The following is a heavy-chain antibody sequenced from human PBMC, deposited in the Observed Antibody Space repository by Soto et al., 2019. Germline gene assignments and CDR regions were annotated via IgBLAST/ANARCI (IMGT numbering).Heavy chain of an antibody. CDR2: VSKSGRAK. CDR3: ARRYCGSVPIGDFGAQAFAY. V-gene: IGHV3-23*01. Sequence: GGSLRLSCAASGFTFSNYDMSWVRQGPGKGVEWVSGVSKSGRAKDRADSVKVRFTTPRDNPSNTLYLRMSGRSPADTAIYYCARRYCGSVPIGDFGAQAFAYWARGILVTV. D-gene: IGHD2-2*01. CDR1: GFTFSNYD. J-gene: IGHJ4*02.